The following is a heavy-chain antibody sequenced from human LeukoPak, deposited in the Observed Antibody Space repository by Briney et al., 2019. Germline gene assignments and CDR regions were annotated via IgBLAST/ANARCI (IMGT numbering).Heavy chain of an antibody. CDR1: GGTFSSYA. CDR3: ASIHSSSWDYYYYGMDV. J-gene: IGHJ6*02. Sequence: ASVKVSCKASGGTFSSYAINWVRQATGQGLESMGWMNPNSGNTGYAQKFQGRVTMTRNTSISTAYMELSSLRSEDTAVYYCASIHSSSWDYYYYGMDVWGQGTTVTVSS. CDR2: MNPNSGNT. D-gene: IGHD6-13*01. V-gene: IGHV1-8*02.